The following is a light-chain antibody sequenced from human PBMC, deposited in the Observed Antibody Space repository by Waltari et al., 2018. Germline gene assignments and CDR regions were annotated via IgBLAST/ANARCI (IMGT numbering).Light chain of an antibody. V-gene: IGLV1-40*01. CDR2: GSS. Sequence: QSVLTQPPSVSGAPGQRVTISCTVSSSTIGAGHDVHWYQQLPGTAPKLLTYGSSNRPSGVPDRCSGSKSGTSASLAITGLQAEDEADYYCQSYDSSLSVLYVFGTGTKVTVL. CDR3: QSYDSSLSVLYV. CDR1: SSTIGAGHD. J-gene: IGLJ1*01.